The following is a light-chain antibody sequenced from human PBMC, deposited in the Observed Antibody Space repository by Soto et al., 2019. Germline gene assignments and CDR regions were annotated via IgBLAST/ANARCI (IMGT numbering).Light chain of an antibody. CDR1: QTISSC. V-gene: IGKV1-5*03. Sequence: DIQMTQSPSTLSASVGDRVTITCRATQTISSCLAWYQQKPGKAPNLLIYKTSSLESGVPSRFSGSGSGTEFTLTISSLQPDDFGTYYWQQYNTYPWTFGQGTKVDIK. CDR2: KTS. CDR3: QQYNTYPWT. J-gene: IGKJ1*01.